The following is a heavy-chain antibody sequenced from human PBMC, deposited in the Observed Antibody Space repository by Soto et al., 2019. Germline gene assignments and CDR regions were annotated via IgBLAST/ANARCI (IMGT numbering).Heavy chain of an antibody. J-gene: IGHJ5*02. Sequence: ASVKVSCKASGYTFTSYGISWVRQAPGQGLEWMGWISAHNGNTNYAQKLQGRVTMTTDTSTSTAYMELRSLRSDDTAVYYCARRSFLGYCSGGSCYWFDPWGKGTLVTVSS. CDR3: ARRSFLGYCSGGSCYWFDP. CDR2: ISAHNGNT. V-gene: IGHV1-18*01. D-gene: IGHD2-15*01. CDR1: GYTFTSYG.